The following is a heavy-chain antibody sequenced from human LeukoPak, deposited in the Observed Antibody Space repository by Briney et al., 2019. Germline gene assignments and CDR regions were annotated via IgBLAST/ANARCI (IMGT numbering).Heavy chain of an antibody. CDR3: ATGYTYDYSLY. Sequence: GASLKVSCKVSGDTVTGFSIHWVGQAPGHGLGWMGGFDPEDGARIFAQKFQGRVNMTEDTSTDTAYMDLSSLRSEDTAVYYCATGYTYDYSLYWGQGTLVTVSS. CDR2: FDPEDGAR. CDR1: GDTVTGFS. D-gene: IGHD5-18*01. J-gene: IGHJ4*02. V-gene: IGHV1-24*01.